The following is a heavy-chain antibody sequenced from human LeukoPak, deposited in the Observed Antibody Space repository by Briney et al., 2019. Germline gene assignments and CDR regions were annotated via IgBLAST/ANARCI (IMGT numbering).Heavy chain of an antibody. V-gene: IGHV3-21*01. CDR2: ISGGGSYI. Sequence: GGSLRLSCAASGFTFSTYSMNWVRQAPGKGLEWVSFISGGGSYIYYAESVKGRFTISRDDAKNSLYLQMNSLRAEDTAIYYCARDRVASGRFGEVASWGQGTLVTVSS. D-gene: IGHD3-10*01. CDR3: ARDRVASGRFGEVAS. J-gene: IGHJ5*02. CDR1: GFTFSTYS.